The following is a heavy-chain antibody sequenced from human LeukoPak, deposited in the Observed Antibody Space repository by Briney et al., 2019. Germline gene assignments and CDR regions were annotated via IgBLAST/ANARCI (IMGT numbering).Heavy chain of an antibody. J-gene: IGHJ5*02. D-gene: IGHD6-19*01. CDR1: GYTFTGYY. V-gene: IGHV1-2*02. Sequence: ASVKVSCKASGYTFTGYYMHWVRQAPGQGLEWMGWINPNSGGTNYAQKFQGRVTMTRDTSISTAYMELSRLRSDDTAVYYCARDMASSGWYRGWFDPWGQGTLVTVSS. CDR3: ARDMASSGWYRGWFDP. CDR2: INPNSGGT.